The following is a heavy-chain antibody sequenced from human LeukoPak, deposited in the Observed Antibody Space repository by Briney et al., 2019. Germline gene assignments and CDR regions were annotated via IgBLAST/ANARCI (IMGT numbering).Heavy chain of an antibody. Sequence: PVKVSCKASGGTFSSYAISWVRQAPGQGLEWMGGIIPIFGTANYAQKFQGRVTITADESTSTAYMELSSLRSEDTAVYYCARGSQEDGYIIDYWGQGTLVTVSS. V-gene: IGHV1-69*01. D-gene: IGHD5-24*01. CDR2: IIPIFGTA. J-gene: IGHJ4*02. CDR3: ARGSQEDGYIIDY. CDR1: GGTFSSYA.